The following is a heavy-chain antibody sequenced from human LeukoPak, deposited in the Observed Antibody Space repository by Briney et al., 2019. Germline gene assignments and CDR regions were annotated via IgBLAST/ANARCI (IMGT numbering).Heavy chain of an antibody. V-gene: IGHV3-74*01. CDR3: ARVRRDAFDI. CDR2: INSDGSSS. CDR1: VFTSSSYW. Sequence: GRTLRPSCAASVFTSSSYWMHCVGQAPGTGLEWVSRINSDGSSSSYADSVKGRFTIARDNAKNTLYLQMNSLRAEDTAVYYCARVRRDAFDIWGQGTMVTVSS. J-gene: IGHJ3*02.